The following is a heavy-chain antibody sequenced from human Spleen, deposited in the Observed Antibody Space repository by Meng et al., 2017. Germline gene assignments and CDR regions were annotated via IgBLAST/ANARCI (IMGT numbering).Heavy chain of an antibody. CDR1: GGSFSGYY. Sequence: SETLSLTCAVYGGSFSGYYWSWIRQPPGKGLEWIGEINHSGSTNYNPSLKSRVTISVDMSKNQFSLNLSSVTAADTAVYFCARKAGNCITTTCYSLDYWGQGTLVTVSS. CDR3: ARKAGNCITTTCYSLDY. CDR2: INHSGST. J-gene: IGHJ4*02. D-gene: IGHD2-2*01. V-gene: IGHV4-34*01.